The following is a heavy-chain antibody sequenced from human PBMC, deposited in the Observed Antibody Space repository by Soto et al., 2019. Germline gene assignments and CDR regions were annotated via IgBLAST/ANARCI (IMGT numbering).Heavy chain of an antibody. CDR1: GFTFDDYA. D-gene: IGHD6-13*01. Sequence: GGSLRLSCAASGFTFDDYAMHWVRQAPGKGLEWVSGISWNSGSIGYADSVKGRFTISRDNAKNSLYLQMNSLRAEDTALYYCAKGDSSSWYGLWYFDLWGRGTLVTVSS. CDR3: AKGDSSSWYGLWYFDL. J-gene: IGHJ2*01. CDR2: ISWNSGSI. V-gene: IGHV3-9*01.